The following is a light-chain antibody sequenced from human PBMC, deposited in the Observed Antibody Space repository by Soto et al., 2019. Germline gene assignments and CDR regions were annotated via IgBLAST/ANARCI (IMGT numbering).Light chain of an antibody. Sequence: EIVMTQSPATLSVSPGERATLSCRASQSVSSNLAWYPQKPGQAPRLLIYGAPTRATGIPARYSGSGAGTDFSLTISSLQSEDFAVYDCQQYNNWPPWTFGHGTKVEIK. CDR2: GAP. J-gene: IGKJ1*01. CDR3: QQYNNWPPWT. CDR1: QSVSSN. V-gene: IGKV3-15*01.